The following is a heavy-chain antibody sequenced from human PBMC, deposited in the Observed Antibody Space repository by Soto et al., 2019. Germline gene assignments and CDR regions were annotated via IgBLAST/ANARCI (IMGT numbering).Heavy chain of an antibody. D-gene: IGHD2-2*02. J-gene: IGHJ5*02. CDR3: AKDVNTTIPVGTAS. CDR1: GFTFSTYA. Sequence: EVQLLESGGGLVQPGGSLRLSCAASGFTFSTYAMTWVRQAPGKGLEWVSGISDNGGRTYYADSVKGRFTISRDNSNNTLFLQMNSLRAEDMAIYYCAKDVNTTIPVGTASWGQGTLVSVSS. CDR2: ISDNGGRT. V-gene: IGHV3-23*01.